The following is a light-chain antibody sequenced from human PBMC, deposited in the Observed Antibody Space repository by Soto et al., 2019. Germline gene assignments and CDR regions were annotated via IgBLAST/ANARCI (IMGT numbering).Light chain of an antibody. J-gene: IGKJ1*01. CDR1: QSVSND. V-gene: IGKV3-15*01. CDR3: QQYNDWPRT. Sequence: IVLTQSPATLTLSPGERATLSCRASQSVSNDLAWYQQKPGQAPRLLIYGASTRATGISARFSGSGSGAEFTLTISSLQSEDFAVYYCQQYNDWPRTFGQGTKV. CDR2: GAS.